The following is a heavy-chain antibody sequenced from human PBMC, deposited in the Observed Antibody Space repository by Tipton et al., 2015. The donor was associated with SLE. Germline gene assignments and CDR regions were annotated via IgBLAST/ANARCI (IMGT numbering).Heavy chain of an antibody. V-gene: IGHV4-34*01. J-gene: IGHJ4*01. D-gene: IGHD2-2*02. Sequence: TLSLTCAVYGGSFSGYYWSWIRQPPGKGLEWIGEINHSGSTNYNPSLKSRVTISEDTSKNQFSLKLSSVTAADTAVYYCARGSNGSSTSCYTPLYYWGQGTLVTVSS. CDR3: ARGSNGSSTSCYTPLYY. CDR2: INHSGST. CDR1: GGSFSGYY.